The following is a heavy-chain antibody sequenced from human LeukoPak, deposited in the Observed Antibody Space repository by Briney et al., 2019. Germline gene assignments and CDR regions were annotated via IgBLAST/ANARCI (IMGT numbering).Heavy chain of an antibody. CDR3: ARDKPLVPAAIQATSAFDP. J-gene: IGHJ5*02. D-gene: IGHD2-2*01. V-gene: IGHV4-34*01. CDR1: GGSFSGYY. Sequence: PSETLSLTCAVYGGSFSGYYWSWIRQPPGKGLEWIGEINHSGSTNYNPSLKSRVTISVDTSKNQFSLKLSSVTAADTAVYYCARDKPLVPAAIQATSAFDPWGQGTLVTVSS. CDR2: INHSGST.